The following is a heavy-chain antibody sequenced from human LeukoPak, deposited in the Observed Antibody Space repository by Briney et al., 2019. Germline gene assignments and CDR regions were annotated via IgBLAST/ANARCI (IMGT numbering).Heavy chain of an antibody. V-gene: IGHV3-21*01. Sequence: PGGSLRLSCAASGFTFSSYSMNWVRQAPGKGLEWVSSISSSSSYIYYADSVKGRFTISRDNAKNSLYLQMNSLRAEDTAVYYWARASGGPYDSSGYAYWGQGTLVTVSS. D-gene: IGHD3-22*01. CDR2: ISSSSSYI. CDR3: ARASGGPYDSSGYAY. CDR1: GFTFSSYS. J-gene: IGHJ4*02.